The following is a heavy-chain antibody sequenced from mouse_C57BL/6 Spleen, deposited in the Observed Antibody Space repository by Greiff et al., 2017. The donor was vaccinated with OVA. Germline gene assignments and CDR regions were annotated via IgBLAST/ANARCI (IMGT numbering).Heavy chain of an antibody. Sequence: EVMLVESGEGLVKPGGSLKLSCAASGFTFSSYAMSWVRQTPEKRLEWVAYISSGGDYIYYADTVKGRFTISRDNARNTLYLQMSSLKSEDTAMYYCTREGNYDGYFYFDYWGQGTTLTVSS. D-gene: IGHD2-3*01. CDR1: GFTFSSYA. CDR3: TREGNYDGYFYFDY. J-gene: IGHJ2*01. CDR2: ISSGGDYI. V-gene: IGHV5-9-1*02.